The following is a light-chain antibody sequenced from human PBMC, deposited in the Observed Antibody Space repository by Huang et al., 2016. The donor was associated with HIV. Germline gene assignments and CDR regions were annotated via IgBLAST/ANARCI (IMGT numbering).Light chain of an antibody. V-gene: IGKV3-20*01. CDR2: AAS. J-gene: IGKJ5*01. CDR3: QQYGSSPIT. CDR1: QSVSSNY. Sequence: EIVLTQSPGTLSLSPGARATLSCGASQSVSSNYLAWYQQRPGQAPRLLSYAASSKATDIPDRFSGSGSGTDFTLTISRLEPEDFGVFYCQQYGSSPITFGQGTRLEIK.